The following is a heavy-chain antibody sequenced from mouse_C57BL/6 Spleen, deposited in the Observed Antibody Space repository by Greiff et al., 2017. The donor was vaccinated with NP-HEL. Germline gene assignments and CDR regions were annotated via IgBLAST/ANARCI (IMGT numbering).Heavy chain of an antibody. CDR2: IYPGDGDT. V-gene: IGHV1-82*01. D-gene: IGHD2-1*01. CDR3: ARNYVEFDY. J-gene: IGHJ2*01. CDR1: GYAFSSSW. Sequence: QVQLKESGPELVKPGASVKISCKASGYAFSSSWMNWVKQRPGKGLEWIGRIYPGDGDTNYNGKFKGKATLTADKSSSTAYMQLSSLTSEDSAVYFCARNYVEFDYWGQGTTLTVSS.